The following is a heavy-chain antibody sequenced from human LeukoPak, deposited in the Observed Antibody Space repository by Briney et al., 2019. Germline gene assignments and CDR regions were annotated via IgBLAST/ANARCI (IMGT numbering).Heavy chain of an antibody. V-gene: IGHV3-30*18. CDR2: ISYDGTNK. CDR3: AKRGDCSSISCSTYGIHY. CDR1: GFTFSSYG. D-gene: IGHD2-2*02. J-gene: IGHJ4*02. Sequence: GGSLRLSCAASGFTFSSYGMHWVRQAPGKGLEWVAVISYDGTNKYYVDSVKGRFTISRDNSKNTLYLQMNSLRAEDTAVYYCAKRGDCSSISCSTYGIHYWGQGTLVTVSS.